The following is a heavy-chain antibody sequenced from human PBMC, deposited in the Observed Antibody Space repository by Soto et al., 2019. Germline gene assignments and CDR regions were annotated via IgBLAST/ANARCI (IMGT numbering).Heavy chain of an antibody. J-gene: IGHJ4*01. V-gene: IGHV3-30*03. Sequence: QVHLVESGGGVVQPGKSLRLSCAASGFSFTTYGMHWVRQTPGEGLEWVAMMSYDGNKKDYADSVRGRFTISRDTSRNTVYLQLNSLRPGDTAVYYCVKGTERDYYDSGGLVWGQGTRVTVSS. D-gene: IGHD3-22*01. CDR2: MSYDGNKK. CDR3: VKGTERDYYDSGGLV. CDR1: GFSFTTYG.